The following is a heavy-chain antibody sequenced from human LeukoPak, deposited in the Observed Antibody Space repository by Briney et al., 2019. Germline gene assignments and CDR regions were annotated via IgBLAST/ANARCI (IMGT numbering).Heavy chain of an antibody. CDR2: INHSGST. CDR3: AREIRYYGSGSGGSYYYYMDV. V-gene: IGHV4-34*01. D-gene: IGHD3-10*01. CDR1: GGSFSGYY. J-gene: IGHJ6*03. Sequence: SETLSLTCAVYGGSFSGYYWSWIRQPPGKGLEWIGEINHSGSTNYNPSLKSRVTISVDTSKNQFSLKLSSVTAADTAVYYCAREIRYYGSGSGGSYYYYMDVWGKGTTVTISS.